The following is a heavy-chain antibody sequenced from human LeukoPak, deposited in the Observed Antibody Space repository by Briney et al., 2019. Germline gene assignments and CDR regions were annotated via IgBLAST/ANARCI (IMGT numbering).Heavy chain of an antibody. J-gene: IGHJ4*02. CDR1: GGSITSNSYY. D-gene: IGHD3-10*01. V-gene: IGHV4-61*05. CDR2: IYYSGST. CDR3: GRTEYYFDY. Sequence: SETLSLTCTVSGGSITSNSYYWGWIRQPPGKGLEWIGYIYYSGSTNYNPSLKSRVSMSADTSRNQFSLKLSSVTAADTAVYYCGRTEYYFDYWGQGTLVTVSS.